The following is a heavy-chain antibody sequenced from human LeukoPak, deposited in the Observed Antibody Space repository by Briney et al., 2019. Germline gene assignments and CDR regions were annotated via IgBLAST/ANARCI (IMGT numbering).Heavy chain of an antibody. D-gene: IGHD3-3*01. Sequence: PSETLSLTCTVSGGSISTYYWSWFRQPPGKGLEWIGYIYYSGYTNYIPSLKSRVTISLDTSKNQFSLSLSSVTAADTAVYYCARGLASGYPPIPFDYWGQGTLVTVSS. CDR3: ARGLASGYPPIPFDY. CDR2: IYYSGYT. CDR1: GGSISTYY. V-gene: IGHV4-59*12. J-gene: IGHJ4*02.